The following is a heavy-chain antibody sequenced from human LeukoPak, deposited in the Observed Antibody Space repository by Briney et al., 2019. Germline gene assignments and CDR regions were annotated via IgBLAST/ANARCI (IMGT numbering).Heavy chain of an antibody. CDR1: GFTVSSNY. CDR2: IYSGGST. D-gene: IGHD3-22*01. Sequence: GSLRLSCAASGFTVSSNYMSWVRQAPGKGLEWVSVIYSGGSTYYADSVKGRFTISRDNSKNTLYLQMNSLRAEDTAVYYCARIYDSSGYYFHYYYYGMDVWGQGTTVTVSS. CDR3: ARIYDSSGYYFHYYYYGMDV. V-gene: IGHV3-53*01. J-gene: IGHJ6*02.